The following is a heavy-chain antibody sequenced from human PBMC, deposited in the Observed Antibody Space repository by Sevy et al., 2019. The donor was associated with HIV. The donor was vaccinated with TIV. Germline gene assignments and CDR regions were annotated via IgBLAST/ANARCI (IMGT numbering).Heavy chain of an antibody. CDR1: RFTFSSYW. J-gene: IGHJ6*02. V-gene: IGHV3-7*01. CDR2: INQDGSVK. Sequence: GGSLRLSCAASRFTFSSYWMSWVRQAPGKGLEWVANINQDGSVKYHLDSVKGRFTISRDNAKNSLYLQMSSLRAEDSSVYFCARVSSIYYDRGYFYAMDVWGQGTTVTVSS. D-gene: IGHD3-22*01. CDR3: ARVSSIYYDRGYFYAMDV.